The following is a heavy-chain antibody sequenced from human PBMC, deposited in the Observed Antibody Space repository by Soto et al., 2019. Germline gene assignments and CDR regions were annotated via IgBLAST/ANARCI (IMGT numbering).Heavy chain of an antibody. CDR3: ARDLGGPDY. V-gene: IGHV3-9*01. J-gene: IGHJ4*02. D-gene: IGHD2-15*01. Sequence: GGSLRLSCAASGFTFDDYAMHWVRQAPGKGLEWVSGISWNSGSIGYADSVKGRFTISRDNAKNSLYLQMNSLRAEDTAIYYCARDLGGPDYWGQGTLVTVSS. CDR2: ISWNSGSI. CDR1: GFTFDDYA.